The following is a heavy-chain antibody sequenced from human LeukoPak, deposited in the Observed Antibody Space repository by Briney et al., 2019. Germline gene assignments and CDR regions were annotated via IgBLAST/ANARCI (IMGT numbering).Heavy chain of an antibody. Sequence: KPSETLSLTCAVYGGSFSGYYWSWIRQPPGKGLEWIGEINHSGSTNYSPSLKSRVTISVDTSKNQFSLKLSSVTAADTAAYYCASERVRGASDYWGQGTLVTVSS. J-gene: IGHJ4*02. CDR1: GGSFSGYY. CDR2: INHSGST. V-gene: IGHV4-34*01. CDR3: ASERVRGASDY. D-gene: IGHD3-16*01.